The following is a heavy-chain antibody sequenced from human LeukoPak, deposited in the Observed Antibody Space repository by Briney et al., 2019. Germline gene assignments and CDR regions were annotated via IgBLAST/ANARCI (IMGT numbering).Heavy chain of an antibody. Sequence: PGGSLRLSCAASGFTFSSYGMHWVRQAPGKGLEWVAAISYDGSNKYYADSVKGRFTISRDNSKNTLYLQMNSLRAEDTAVYYCAKTPLARYSSGWYGYWGQGTLVTVSS. CDR1: GFTFSSYG. D-gene: IGHD6-19*01. CDR2: ISYDGSNK. CDR3: AKTPLARYSSGWYGY. V-gene: IGHV3-30*18. J-gene: IGHJ4*02.